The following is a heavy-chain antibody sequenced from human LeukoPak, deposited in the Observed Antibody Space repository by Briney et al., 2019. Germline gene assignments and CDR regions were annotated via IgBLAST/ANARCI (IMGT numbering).Heavy chain of an antibody. Sequence: PGGSLRLSCAVSEFTFSSYAMSWVRQAPGKGLEWVSAISGSGGSTYYADSVKGRFTISRDNSKNTLYLQMNSLRAEDTAVYYCAKSPSSWYAGSDSWFDPWGQGTLVIVSS. CDR3: AKSPSSWYAGSDSWFDP. CDR1: EFTFSSYA. CDR2: ISGSGGST. V-gene: IGHV3-23*01. D-gene: IGHD6-13*01. J-gene: IGHJ5*02.